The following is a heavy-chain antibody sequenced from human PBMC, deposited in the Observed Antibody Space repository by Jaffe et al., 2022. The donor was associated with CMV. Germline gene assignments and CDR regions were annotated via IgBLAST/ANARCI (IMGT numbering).Heavy chain of an antibody. J-gene: IGHJ4*02. CDR1: GFTFGDYA. D-gene: IGHD3-3*02. CDR2: IRSKAYGGTT. V-gene: IGHV3-49*04. Sequence: EVQLVESGGGLVQPGRSLRLSCTASGFTFGDYAMSWVRQAPGKGLEWVGFIRSKAYGGTTEYAASVKGRFTISRDDSKSIAYLQMNSLKTEDTAVYYCTREPLAPFSGDYVDYWGQGTLVTVSS. CDR3: TREPLAPFSGDYVDY.